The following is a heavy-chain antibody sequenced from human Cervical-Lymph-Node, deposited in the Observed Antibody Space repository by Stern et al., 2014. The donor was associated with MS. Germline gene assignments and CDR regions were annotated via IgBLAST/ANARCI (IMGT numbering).Heavy chain of an antibody. CDR1: GFTFSAYT. V-gene: IGHV3-21*06. Sequence: EVQLVESGGGLVKPGESLRLTCTGSGFTFSAYTMTWVRQAPGKGLEWVSSIISSGRFIHYTDSVKGRFNISRDNANSSVFLHMNSLRVDCARGKDGRWTHWGQGILVTVSS. J-gene: IGHJ4*02. CDR3: RWTH. D-gene: IGHD4-23*01. CDR2: IISSGRFI.